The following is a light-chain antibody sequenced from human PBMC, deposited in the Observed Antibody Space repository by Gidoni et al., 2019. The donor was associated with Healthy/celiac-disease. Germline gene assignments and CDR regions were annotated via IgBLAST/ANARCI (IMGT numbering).Light chain of an antibody. CDR2: AAS. Sequence: DIQMTQSPSSLSASVGDRVTITCRASQSIRSYLNWYQQKPGKATKLLIYAASSLQSGVPSRFSGSGSGTDFTLTISSLQPEDFATYYCQQSYSTPRTFGQGTKVEIK. J-gene: IGKJ1*01. CDR1: QSIRSY. CDR3: QQSYSTPRT. V-gene: IGKV1-39*01.